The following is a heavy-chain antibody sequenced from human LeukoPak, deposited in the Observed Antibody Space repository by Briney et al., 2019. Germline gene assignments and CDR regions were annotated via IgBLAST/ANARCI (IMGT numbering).Heavy chain of an antibody. D-gene: IGHD1-20*01. CDR1: GFTFSSYS. J-gene: IGHJ5*02. V-gene: IGHV3-48*01. CDR2: ISSNSSTI. CDR3: VRVISGTPNWFDP. Sequence: GGSLRLSCAASGFTFSSYSMNWVRQAPGKGLEWVSYISSNSSTIYYADSVRGRFTISRDTSKDTMYLQLNSLRPEDTAVYYCVRVISGTPNWFDPWGQGILVTVSS.